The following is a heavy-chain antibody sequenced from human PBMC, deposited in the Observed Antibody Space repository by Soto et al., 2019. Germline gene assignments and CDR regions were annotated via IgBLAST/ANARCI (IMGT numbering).Heavy chain of an antibody. V-gene: IGHV4-39*01. CDR2: IYYSGST. CDR3: ARHFPNVDY. J-gene: IGHJ4*02. Sequence: SETLSLTCTVSGGSISSSSYYWGWIRQPPGKGLEWIGSIYYSGSTYYNPSLKSRVTISVDTSKNQFSLKLSSVTAADTAVYYCARHFPNVDYLGQGTLVTVSS. CDR1: GGSISSSSYY.